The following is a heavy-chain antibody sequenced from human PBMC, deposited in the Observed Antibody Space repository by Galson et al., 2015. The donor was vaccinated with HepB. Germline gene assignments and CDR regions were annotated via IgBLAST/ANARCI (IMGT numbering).Heavy chain of an antibody. J-gene: IGHJ4*02. CDR2: ISYDGSNK. CDR3: VRPKGGYCSGGSCFQFDY. Sequence: SLRLSCAASGFTFSSYAMHWVRQAPGKGLEWEAVISYDGSNKYYADSVKGRFTISRDNSKNTLYLQMNSLRAEDTAVYYCVRPKGGYCSGGSCFQFDYWGQGTLVTVSS. V-gene: IGHV3-30-3*01. D-gene: IGHD2-15*01. CDR1: GFTFSSYA.